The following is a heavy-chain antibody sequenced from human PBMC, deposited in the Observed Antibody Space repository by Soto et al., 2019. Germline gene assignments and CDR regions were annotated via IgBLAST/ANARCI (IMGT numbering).Heavy chain of an antibody. Sequence: GGSLRLSCAASGFAFSAYAMSWVRQAPGKGLECISLISGTGVPTLYAESVKGRFSVSRDNSKDTLFLEMNSLRAEDTAVYYCAKDQGAGYNSPRRYYYYGMDVWGQGTTVTVSS. CDR2: ISGTGVPT. D-gene: IGHD5-12*01. CDR1: GFAFSAYA. J-gene: IGHJ6*02. CDR3: AKDQGAGYNSPRRYYYYGMDV. V-gene: IGHV3-23*01.